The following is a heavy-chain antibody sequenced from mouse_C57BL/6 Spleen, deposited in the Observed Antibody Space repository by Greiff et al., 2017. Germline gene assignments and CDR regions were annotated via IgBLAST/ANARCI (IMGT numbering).Heavy chain of an antibody. CDR1: GFSLTSYG. J-gene: IGHJ4*01. Sequence: VQLQQSGPGLVQPSQSLSITCTVSGFSLTSYGVHWVRQPPGKGLEWLGVIWSGGSTDYNAAFISRLSISKDNSKSQVFFKMNSLQADDTAIYYCAKKDGYYVYYYAMDYWGQGTSVTVSS. CDR2: IWSGGST. V-gene: IGHV2-4*01. D-gene: IGHD2-3*01. CDR3: AKKDGYYVYYYAMDY.